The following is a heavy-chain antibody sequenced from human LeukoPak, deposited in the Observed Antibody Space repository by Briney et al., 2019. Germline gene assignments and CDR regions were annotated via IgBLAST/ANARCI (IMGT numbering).Heavy chain of an antibody. CDR2: ISYDGSNK. CDR3: ARDLRPVVVAATPYY. D-gene: IGHD2-15*01. V-gene: IGHV3-30*03. Sequence: GGSLRLSCAASGFTFSSYWMSWVRQAPGKGLEWVAVISYDGSNKYYADSVKGRFTISRDNSKNTLYLQMNSLRAEDTAVYYCARDLRPVVVAATPYYWGQGTLVTVSS. CDR1: GFTFSSYW. J-gene: IGHJ4*02.